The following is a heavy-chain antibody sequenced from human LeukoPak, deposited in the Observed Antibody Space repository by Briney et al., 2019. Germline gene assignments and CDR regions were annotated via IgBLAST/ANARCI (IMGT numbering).Heavy chain of an antibody. CDR2: IYYSGSA. J-gene: IGHJ4*02. D-gene: IGHD6-19*01. CDR3: ARVSGWYSPFDY. Sequence: SETLSLTCTVSGGSISSYYWSWIRQTPGKGLEWIGYIYYSGSANYNPSLKSRVTISVDTSKNQFSLKLSSVTAADTAVYYCARVSGWYSPFDYWGQGTLVTVSS. V-gene: IGHV4-59*01. CDR1: GGSISSYY.